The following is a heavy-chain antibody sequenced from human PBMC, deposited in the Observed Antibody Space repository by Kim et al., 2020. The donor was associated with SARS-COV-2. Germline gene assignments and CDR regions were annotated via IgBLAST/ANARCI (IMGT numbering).Heavy chain of an antibody. D-gene: IGHD3-3*01. Sequence: SETLSLTCTVSGGSISSSSYYWGWIRQPPGKGLEWIGSIYYSGSTYYNPSLKSRVTISVDTSKNQFSLKLSSVTAADTAVYYCARHEGGDNYDFNYYYGMDVWGQGTTVTVSS. CDR3: ARHEGGDNYDFNYYYGMDV. V-gene: IGHV4-39*01. J-gene: IGHJ6*02. CDR1: GGSISSSSYY. CDR2: IYYSGST.